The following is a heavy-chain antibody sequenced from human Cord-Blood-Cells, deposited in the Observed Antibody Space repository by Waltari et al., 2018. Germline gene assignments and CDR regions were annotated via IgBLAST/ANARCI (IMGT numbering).Heavy chain of an antibody. CDR3: ASHRSWNFDY. D-gene: IGHD2-15*01. CDR1: GSAFSRYA. Sequence: EVQLLTSGGGVVKPGGSLRLSCAPSGSAFSRYALTWLRQAPGKGLEWVASIRRSSSYIYYADSEKGRFTISRDNAKNSRYLQMNSLRAEDTAVYYCASHRSWNFDYWGQGTLVTVSS. CDR2: IRRSSSYI. V-gene: IGHV3-21*01. J-gene: IGHJ4*02.